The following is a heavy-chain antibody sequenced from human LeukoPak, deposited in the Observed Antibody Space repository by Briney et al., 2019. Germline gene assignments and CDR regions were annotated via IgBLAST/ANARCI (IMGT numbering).Heavy chain of an antibody. Sequence: GGSLRLSCAASGFTFSNYAMSWVRQAPGKGPEWVSVISGSGGSAYYADSVKGRFTISRDNSKSTLYLQMNSLRAEDTAVYYCAKGSGGNVYYYYYGMDVWGQGTTVTVSS. CDR3: AKGSGGNVYYYYYGMDV. CDR2: ISGSGGSA. V-gene: IGHV3-23*01. J-gene: IGHJ6*02. D-gene: IGHD4-23*01. CDR1: GFTFSNYA.